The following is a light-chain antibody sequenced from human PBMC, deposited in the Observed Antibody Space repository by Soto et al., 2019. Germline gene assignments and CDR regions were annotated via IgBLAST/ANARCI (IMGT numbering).Light chain of an antibody. CDR1: SSDVGGYNY. J-gene: IGLJ2*01. CDR2: NVS. V-gene: IGLV2-14*01. CDR3: SSFTSSSTLV. Sequence: QSVLTQPASVSGSPGQSTTISCTGTSSDVGGYNYVSWYQQHPGKAPKLMIHNVSNRPSGVPNRFSGSKSGYTASLTISGLQAEDEADYYCSSFTSSSTLVFGGGTKLTVL.